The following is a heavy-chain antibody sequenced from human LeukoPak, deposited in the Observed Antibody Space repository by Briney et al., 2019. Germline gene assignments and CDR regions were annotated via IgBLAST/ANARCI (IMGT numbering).Heavy chain of an antibody. CDR1: GGSISTYY. J-gene: IGHJ4*02. CDR2: IYHSGST. V-gene: IGHV4-59*08. D-gene: IGHD6-19*01. CDR3: ARLIAVAGTYRGHFDY. Sequence: SETLSLTCTISGGSISTYYWSWIRQPPGKGLEWIGYIYHSGSTNYNPSLMSRLTTSVDTSKNQFSLKLSSVTAADTAVYYCARLIAVAGTYRGHFDYWGQGALVTVSS.